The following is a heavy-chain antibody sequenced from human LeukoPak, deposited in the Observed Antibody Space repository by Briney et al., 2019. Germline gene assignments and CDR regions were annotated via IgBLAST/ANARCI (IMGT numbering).Heavy chain of an antibody. D-gene: IGHD3-16*01. CDR1: GFTFTNYG. J-gene: IGHJ6*04. CDR3: ARGLREYYYYGMDV. CDR2: ISAYNGNT. Sequence: ASVKVSCKASGFTFTNYGMSWVRQAPGQGLEGMGWISAYNGNTNYAQKLQGRVTMTTATSTSTAYRELRSLRSDATAVYYSARGLREYYYYGMDVWGKGTTVTVSS. V-gene: IGHV1-18*04.